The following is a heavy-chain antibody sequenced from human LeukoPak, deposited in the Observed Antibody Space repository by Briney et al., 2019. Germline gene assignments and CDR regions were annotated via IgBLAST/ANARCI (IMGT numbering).Heavy chain of an antibody. CDR3: GRDPKLGIRGYTYGYIDY. D-gene: IGHD5-18*01. J-gene: IGHJ4*02. Sequence: GASVKVSCKTSGYTFISYAMNWVRQAPGQGLEWMGWINTNTGNPTYAQGFTGRYVFSLDTSVSTAYLQIGGLKADDTAVYYCGRDPKLGIRGYTYGYIDYWGQGTLVTVSS. V-gene: IGHV7-4-1*01. CDR1: GYTFISYA. CDR2: INTNTGNP.